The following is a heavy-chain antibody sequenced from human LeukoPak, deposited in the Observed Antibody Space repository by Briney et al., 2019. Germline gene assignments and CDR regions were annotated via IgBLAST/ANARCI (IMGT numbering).Heavy chain of an antibody. Sequence: ASVKVSCKASGYTFTSYDINWVRQATGQGLEWMRWMNPNSGNTGYAQKFQGRVTITRNTSISTAYMELSSLRSEDTAVYYCARRWDYDYVWGSYRYRFDPWGQGTLVTVSS. D-gene: IGHD3-16*02. CDR1: GYTFTSYD. CDR3: ARRWDYDYVWGSYRYRFDP. J-gene: IGHJ5*02. V-gene: IGHV1-8*03. CDR2: MNPNSGNT.